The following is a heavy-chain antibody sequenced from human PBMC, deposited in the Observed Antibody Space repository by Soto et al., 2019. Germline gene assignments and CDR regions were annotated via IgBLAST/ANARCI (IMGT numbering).Heavy chain of an antibody. V-gene: IGHV1-2*02. Sequence: GASVKVSCKASGYTFTGYYIHWVRQAPGQGLEWLGWINPNNGGTKYAQKFQGRVTMTSDTSISTAHMELSRLRSDGTAGYYCARGAYRSSYYYGFDVWGQGTTVTVSS. CDR1: GYTFTGYY. CDR2: INPNNGGT. J-gene: IGHJ6*02. D-gene: IGHD6-6*01. CDR3: ARGAYRSSYYYGFDV.